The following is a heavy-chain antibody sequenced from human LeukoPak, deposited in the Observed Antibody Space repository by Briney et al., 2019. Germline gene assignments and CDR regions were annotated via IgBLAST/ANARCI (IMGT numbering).Heavy chain of an antibody. CDR3: ARDNVWFGESDY. CDR1: GFTFSDYY. J-gene: IGHJ4*02. CDR2: ISSSDNTI. Sequence: GGSLRLSCAASGFTFSDYYMSWIRQAPGKGLEWVSYISSSDNTIYYADSVKGRFTISRDNAKNSLYLQMNSLRAEDTAVYYCARDNVWFGESDYWGQGTLVTVSS. D-gene: IGHD3-10*01. V-gene: IGHV3-11*01.